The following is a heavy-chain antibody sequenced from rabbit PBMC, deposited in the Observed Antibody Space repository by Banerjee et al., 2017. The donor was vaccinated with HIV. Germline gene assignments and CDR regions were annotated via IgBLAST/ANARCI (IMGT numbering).Heavy chain of an antibody. CDR2: IATGSST. V-gene: IGHV1S45*01. Sequence: QEQLEESGGGLVKPEGSLTLTCKASGFDLSRYSYMCWVRQAPGKGLEWIACIATGSSTYYASWAKGRFTISKTSSTTVSLQMTSLTAADTATYFCARGGSNYNLWGQGTLVTVS. CDR3: ARGGSNYNL. D-gene: IGHD8-1*01. CDR1: GFDLSRYSY. J-gene: IGHJ3*01.